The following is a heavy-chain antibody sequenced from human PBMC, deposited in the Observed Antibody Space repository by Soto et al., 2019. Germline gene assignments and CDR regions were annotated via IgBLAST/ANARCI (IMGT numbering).Heavy chain of an antibody. D-gene: IGHD6-13*01. CDR2: MNPNNGDT. Sequence: QVQLVQSGAEVKKPGASVKVSCKASGYTFTSYDVNWVRQAPGQGLEWMGWMNPNNGDTGYAQKFQGRVTMTRNTSISTAYVELPSLTSEDTAVYYWVRSRTEFSTSSWCWFEPWGQGPMVTVSS. V-gene: IGHV1-8*01. CDR3: VRSRTEFSTSSWCWFEP. J-gene: IGHJ5*02. CDR1: GYTFTSYD.